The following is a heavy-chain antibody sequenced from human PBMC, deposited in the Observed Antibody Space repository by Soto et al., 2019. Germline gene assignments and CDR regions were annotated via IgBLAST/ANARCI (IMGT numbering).Heavy chain of an antibody. CDR2: IDGIGTTI. J-gene: IGHJ6*02. Sequence: GGSLRLSCSVTGFTLRNYSMNWVRKAPGKGLEWVSYIDGIGTTIYYADSVKGRFAISRDNAKNSVYLQMSSLRDEDTAVYFCARDQLLATVGTNSYYGLDVWGQGTTVTVS. CDR1: GFTLRNYS. D-gene: IGHD6-13*01. CDR3: ARDQLLATVGTNSYYGLDV. V-gene: IGHV3-48*02.